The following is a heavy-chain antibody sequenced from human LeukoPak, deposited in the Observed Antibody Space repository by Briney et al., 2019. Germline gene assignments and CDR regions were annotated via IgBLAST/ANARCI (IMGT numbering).Heavy chain of an antibody. Sequence: PGGSLRLSCAASGFTFSNYEMNWVRQPPGKGLEWVSYIGSTGSPIYSADSVRGRFTISRDNAKNSLYLQINSLRAEDTAVYYCARDRSSAGIDAFDIWGQGTMVTVSS. D-gene: IGHD6-19*01. V-gene: IGHV3-48*03. CDR2: IGSTGSPI. CDR1: GFTFSNYE. J-gene: IGHJ3*02. CDR3: ARDRSSAGIDAFDI.